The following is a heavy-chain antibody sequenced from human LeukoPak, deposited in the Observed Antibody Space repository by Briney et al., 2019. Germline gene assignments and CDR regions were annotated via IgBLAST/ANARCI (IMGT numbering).Heavy chain of an antibody. CDR3: ARDPFTIAIRPPSGGMDV. J-gene: IGHJ6*02. Sequence: GGSLRLSCAASEVAFSRYAMHWVRQAPGTGLEWGAVVSYDGTTKFYADSMKGRFTISRDNSQNTLFLQMNNLRVDDTAVYYCARDPFTIAIRPPSGGMDVWGQGTTVTVSS. CDR2: VSYDGTTK. CDR1: EVAFSRYA. D-gene: IGHD3-3*01. V-gene: IGHV3-30-3*01.